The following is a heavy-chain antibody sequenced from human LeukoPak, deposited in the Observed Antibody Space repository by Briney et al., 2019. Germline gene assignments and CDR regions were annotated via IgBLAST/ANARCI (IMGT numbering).Heavy chain of an antibody. V-gene: IGHV1-69*04. J-gene: IGHJ5*02. CDR3: ARARIDPKNWFDP. CDR2: IIPILGIA. Sequence: SVKVSCKASGGTFSSYAISWVGQAPGQGLEWMGRIIPILGIANYAQKFQGRVTIAADKSTSTAYMELSSLRSEDTAVYYCARARIDPKNWFDPWGQGTLVTVSS. CDR1: GGTFSSYA.